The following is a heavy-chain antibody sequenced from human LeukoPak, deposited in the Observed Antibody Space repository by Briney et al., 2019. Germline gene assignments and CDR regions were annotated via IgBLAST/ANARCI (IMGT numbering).Heavy chain of an antibody. Sequence: SQSLSLTCTVSGGSISSGGYYWSWIRQPPGKGLEWIGHIHLSGSPYYNPSLKSRVTISIDTAKNMFSLKMRSLTAADTAVYYCAREILGDNSGSYFDYWGQGTLVTVSS. CDR2: IHLSGSP. CDR3: AREILGDNSGSYFDY. J-gene: IGHJ4*02. CDR1: GGSISSGGYY. D-gene: IGHD3-22*01. V-gene: IGHV4-30-2*01.